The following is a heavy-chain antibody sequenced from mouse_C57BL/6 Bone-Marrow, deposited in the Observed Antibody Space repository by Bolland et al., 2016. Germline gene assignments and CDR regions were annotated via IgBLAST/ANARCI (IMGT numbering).Heavy chain of an antibody. V-gene: IGHV1-26*01. Sequence: NPNNGGTSYNQKFKGKATLTVDKSSSTAYMELRSLTSEDSAVYYCARWGWLHYYFNYWGQDTT. D-gene: IGHD2-3*01. CDR2: NPNNGGT. J-gene: IGHJ2*01. CDR3: ARWGWLHYYFNY.